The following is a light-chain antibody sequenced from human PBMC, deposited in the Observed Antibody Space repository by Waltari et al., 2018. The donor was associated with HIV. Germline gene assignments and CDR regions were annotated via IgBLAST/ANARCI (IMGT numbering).Light chain of an antibody. CDR3: SSRDKSGHLVI. CDR1: SLRDYY. V-gene: IGLV3-19*01. Sequence: SSELTQDPSVSVALGQTVKITCQGDSLRDYYASWYQKKPGQAPILVFYGKNNRPSWIPDRLSGSSSRNTASLTITGAQAEDEADYYCSSRDKSGHLVIFGGGTRLIVL. CDR2: GKN. J-gene: IGLJ2*01.